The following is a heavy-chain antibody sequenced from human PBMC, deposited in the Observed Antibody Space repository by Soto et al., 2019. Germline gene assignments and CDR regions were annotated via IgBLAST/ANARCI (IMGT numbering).Heavy chain of an antibody. V-gene: IGHV4-59*01. J-gene: IGHJ6*03. CDR2: IYYSGST. Sequence: SETLSLTCTVSGGSISSYYWSWIRQPPGKGLEWIGYIYYSGSTNYNPSLKSRVTISVDTSKNQFSLKLSSVTAADTAVYYCARGGGSGSYYGYYYYYMDVWGKGTTVTVSS. CDR3: ARGGGSGSYYGYYYYYMDV. CDR1: GGSISSYY. D-gene: IGHD3-10*01.